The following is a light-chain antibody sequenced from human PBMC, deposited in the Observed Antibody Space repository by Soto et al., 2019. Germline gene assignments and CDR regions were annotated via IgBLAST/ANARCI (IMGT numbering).Light chain of an antibody. CDR3: QQVNSLPYT. J-gene: IGKJ2*01. V-gene: IGKV1-9*01. CDR2: GGS. CDR1: QAISSY. Sequence: DIQLTQSPSFLSASVGDRVTITCRASQAISSYLVWYQQKPGKPPKLLVYGGSMLQTGVPSRFSGSGSRTEFTLTISGLLPEDFATYYCQQVNSLPYTFGQGTIVDIK.